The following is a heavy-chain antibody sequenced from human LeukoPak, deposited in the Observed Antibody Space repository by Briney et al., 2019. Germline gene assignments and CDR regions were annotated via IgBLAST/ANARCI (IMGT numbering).Heavy chain of an antibody. D-gene: IGHD1-1*01. V-gene: IGHV1-18*01. CDR2: ISAYNGNT. Sequence: GASVKVSCKASGYTFTSYGISWVRQAPGQGLEWMGWISAYNGNTNYAQKLQGRVTMTTDTSTSTAYMELRSLRSDDTAVYYCARESGTISKSGGYYMDVWGKGTTVTVSS. J-gene: IGHJ6*03. CDR3: ARESGTISKSGGYYMDV. CDR1: GYTFTSYG.